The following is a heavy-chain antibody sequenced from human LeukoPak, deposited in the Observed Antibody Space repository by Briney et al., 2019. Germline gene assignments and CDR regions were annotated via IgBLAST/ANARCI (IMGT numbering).Heavy chain of an antibody. Sequence: PSETLSPTCTVSGVSSSSYHWSWIRQPAGKGLEWIRRIHTSVSTKYNPSLKSRVTMSVDTSKKQFSLKLSSVTAADTAVYYCARRPRHYDILTGSLGYGMDVWGKGTTVTASS. V-gene: IGHV4-4*07. CDR3: ARRPRHYDILTGSLGYGMDV. D-gene: IGHD3-9*01. CDR2: IHTSVST. J-gene: IGHJ6*04. CDR1: GVSSSSYH.